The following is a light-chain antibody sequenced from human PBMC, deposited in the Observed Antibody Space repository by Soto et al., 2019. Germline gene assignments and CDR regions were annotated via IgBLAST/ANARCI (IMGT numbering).Light chain of an antibody. V-gene: IGKV3-11*01. J-gene: IGKJ1*01. Sequence: EIVLTHSPATLSVSAFARASLXWKASQSVSSNLAWYQQKPGQAPRLLIYNAASRATGVPARFSGSGSGTDFILTINSLEPEDFAVYYCQQRSVWPLTFGQGTKVDNK. CDR2: NAA. CDR3: QQRSVWPLT. CDR1: QSVSSN.